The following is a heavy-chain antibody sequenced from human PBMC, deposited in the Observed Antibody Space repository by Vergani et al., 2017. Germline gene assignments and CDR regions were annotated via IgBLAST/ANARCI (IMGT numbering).Heavy chain of an antibody. J-gene: IGHJ6*03. D-gene: IGHD6-19*01. V-gene: IGHV4-39*07. Sequence: QVQLQESGPGLVKPSETLSLTCTVSGGSVSSGSYYWGWIRQPPGKGLEWIGSIYHSGSTYYNPSLKSRVTISVDTSKNQFSLKLSPVTAADTAVYYCARRGVGSSGWFLGYYYYMDVWGKGTTVTVSS. CDR3: ARRGVGSSGWFLGYYYYMDV. CDR2: IYHSGST. CDR1: GGSVSSGSYY.